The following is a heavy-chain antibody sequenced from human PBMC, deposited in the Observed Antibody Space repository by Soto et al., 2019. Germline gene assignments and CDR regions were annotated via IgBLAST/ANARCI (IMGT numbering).Heavy chain of an antibody. Sequence: CKGSGYSFTSYWIGWVRQMPGKGLEWMGIIYPGDSDTRYSPSFQGQVTISADKSISTAYLQWSSLKASDTTMYFCTTDSGVPKDDAFDIWGQGTMVTVSS. D-gene: IGHD3-10*01. CDR1: GYSFTSYW. CDR3: TTDSGVPKDDAFDI. J-gene: IGHJ3*02. CDR2: IYPGDSDT. V-gene: IGHV5-51*01.